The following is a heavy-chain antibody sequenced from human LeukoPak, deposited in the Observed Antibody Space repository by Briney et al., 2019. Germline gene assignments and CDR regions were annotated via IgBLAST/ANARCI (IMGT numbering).Heavy chain of an antibody. CDR2: IYNSGST. CDR1: GGSISNYY. Sequence: SETLSLTCSVSGGSISNYYWSWIRQSPGKGPEWVGYIYNSGSTNYNPSLKSRVTISLDTSKKQFSLKLTSVTAADTAIYYCATEYCASSSCRFVFWGQGTLVTVSS. J-gene: IGHJ4*02. D-gene: IGHD2-2*01. V-gene: IGHV4-59*01. CDR3: ATEYCASSSCRFVF.